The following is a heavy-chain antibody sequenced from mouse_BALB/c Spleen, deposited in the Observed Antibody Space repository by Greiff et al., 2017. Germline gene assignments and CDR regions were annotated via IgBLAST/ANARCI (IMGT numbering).Heavy chain of an antibody. D-gene: IGHD2-2*01. CDR1: GFTFSSYT. J-gene: IGHJ1*01. CDR2: ISNGGGST. V-gene: IGHV5-12-2*01. Sequence: EVMLVESGGGLVQPGGSLKLSCAASGFTFSSYTMSWVRQTPEKRLEWVAYISNGGGSTYYPDTVKGRFTISRDNAKNTLYLQMSSLKSEDTAMYYCERHGYEWYFDVWGAGTTVTVSS. CDR3: ERHGYEWYFDV.